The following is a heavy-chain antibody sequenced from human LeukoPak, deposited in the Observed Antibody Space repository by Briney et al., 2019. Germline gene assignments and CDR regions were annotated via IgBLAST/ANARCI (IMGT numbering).Heavy chain of an antibody. CDR2: INDNGGRT. CDR1: GFTFSRYA. Sequence: GGSLRLSCSASGFTFSRYAMHWVRQAPGKGLEYVSGINDNGGRTHYGDSVKGRFSVSRDNSKNTLHLQMSTLRDEDTALYYCEKDVGGSYAFDYWGQGILVTVAS. CDR3: EKDVGGSYAFDY. D-gene: IGHD1-26*01. J-gene: IGHJ4*02. V-gene: IGHV3-64D*09.